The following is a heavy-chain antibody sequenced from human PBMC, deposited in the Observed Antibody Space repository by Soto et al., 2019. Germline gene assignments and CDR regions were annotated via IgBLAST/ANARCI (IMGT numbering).Heavy chain of an antibody. D-gene: IGHD6-13*01. CDR1: GFTFSSYE. CDR3: ARDQEAGSFFPYYYGMDV. V-gene: IGHV3-48*03. CDR2: ISSSGSTI. J-gene: IGHJ6*04. Sequence: GGSLRLSCATYGFTFSSYEMNWVRQAPGKGLEWVSYISSSGSTIYYADSVKGRFTISRDNAKNSLYLQMDSLRAEGTAVYYCARDQEAGSFFPYYYGMDVWGKGTTVTVSS.